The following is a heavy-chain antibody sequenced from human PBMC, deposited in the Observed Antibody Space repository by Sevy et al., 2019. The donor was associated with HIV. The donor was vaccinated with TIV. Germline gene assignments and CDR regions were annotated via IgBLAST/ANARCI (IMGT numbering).Heavy chain of an antibody. D-gene: IGHD4-4*01. V-gene: IGHV3-30*09. CDR3: ARAGSNYVDHFYFYAMDV. J-gene: IGHJ6*02. CDR1: GFTFSSYT. CDR2: ISFDGDNK. Sequence: GGSLRLSCAASGFTFSSYTINWVRQAPGRGLEWVAVISFDGDNKYYADSVKGRFALSRDESKNTVNLQMNTLRTEDTAVYYGARAGSNYVDHFYFYAMDVWGQGTTVTVSS.